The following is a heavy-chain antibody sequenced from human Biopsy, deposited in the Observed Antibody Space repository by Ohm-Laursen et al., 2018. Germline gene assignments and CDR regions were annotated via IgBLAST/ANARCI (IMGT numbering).Heavy chain of an antibody. CDR3: ARDPLNGHKHFDY. D-gene: IGHD2-8*01. CDR1: SYTFTDYN. CDR2: INCKTGAT. Sequence: GASVTVSCKAYSYTFTDYNMHWMRQAPGQGLEWLGYINCKTGATNYAQKFQGTVTMTKDTSISTAYLAMGILRSANTSIYYCARDPLNGHKHFDYWGQGSLVTVSS. V-gene: IGHV1-2*02. J-gene: IGHJ4*02.